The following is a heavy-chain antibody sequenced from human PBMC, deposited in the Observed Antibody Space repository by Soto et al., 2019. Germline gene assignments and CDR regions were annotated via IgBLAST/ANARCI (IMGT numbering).Heavy chain of an antibody. CDR1: GYSFTGSH. D-gene: IGHD6-19*01. CDR3: ARAPGIAVAGDNWFDP. J-gene: IGHJ5*02. Sequence: ASLKLSCKTSGYSFTGSHMHCGRQAPRQGLEWMGWINPNSGGTNYAQKFQGWVTMTRDTSISTAYMELSRLRSDDTAVYYCARAPGIAVAGDNWFDPWGQGTLVTVSS. CDR2: INPNSGGT. V-gene: IGHV1-2*04.